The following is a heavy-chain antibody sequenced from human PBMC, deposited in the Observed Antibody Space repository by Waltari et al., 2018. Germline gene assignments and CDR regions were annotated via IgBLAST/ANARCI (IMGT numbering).Heavy chain of an antibody. CDR2: INPNSGGT. V-gene: IGHV1-2*02. CDR3: ARGRGRIAAALNWFDP. J-gene: IGHJ5*02. D-gene: IGHD6-13*01. CDR1: GYTFTGYY. Sequence: QVQLVQSGAEVKKPGASVKVSCKASGYTFTGYYMHWVRQAPGQGLEWMGWINPNSGGTNYAQKFQGRVTMTRDTSISTAYMELSRLRSDDTAVYYCARGRGRIAAALNWFDPWGQGTLVTVSS.